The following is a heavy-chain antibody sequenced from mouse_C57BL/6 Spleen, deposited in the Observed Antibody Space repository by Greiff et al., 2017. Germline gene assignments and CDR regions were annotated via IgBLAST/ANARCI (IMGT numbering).Heavy chain of an antibody. D-gene: IGHD2-3*01. CDR2: IYPGDGDT. Sequence: VQLQQSGPELVKPGASVKISCKASGYAFSSSWMNWVKQRPGKGLEWIGRIYPGDGDTNYNGKFKGKATLTADKSSSTAYMQLSSLTSEDSAVYFCARENDGYYDYAMDYWGQGTSVTVSS. V-gene: IGHV1-82*01. CDR1: GYAFSSSW. CDR3: ARENDGYYDYAMDY. J-gene: IGHJ4*01.